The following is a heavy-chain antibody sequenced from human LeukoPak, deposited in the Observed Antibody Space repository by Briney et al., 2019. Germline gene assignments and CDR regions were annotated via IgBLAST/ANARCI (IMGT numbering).Heavy chain of an antibody. Sequence: PSETLSLTCTVSGGSISSYYWSWIRQPPGKGLEWIGYIYSSGSTNYNPSLNSRVTISVDTSKNQFSLKLTSVTAADTAVYYCASTTTTYYSYFYYYMGGWGKGTTVTVSS. CDR2: IYSSGST. V-gene: IGHV4-4*09. D-gene: IGHD4-17*01. J-gene: IGHJ6*03. CDR3: ASTTTTYYSYFYYYMGG. CDR1: GGSISSYY.